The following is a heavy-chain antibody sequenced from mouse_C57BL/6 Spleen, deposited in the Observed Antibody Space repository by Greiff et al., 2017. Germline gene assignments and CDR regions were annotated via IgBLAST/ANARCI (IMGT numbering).Heavy chain of an antibody. CDR3: ARDEGDYYGSSYVAWFAY. D-gene: IGHD1-1*01. V-gene: IGHV1-62-2*01. Sequence: QVQLQQSGAELVKPGASVKLSCKASGYTFTEYTIHWVKQRSGQGLEWIGWFYPGSGSIKYNEKFKDKATLTADNSSSTVYMELSRLTSEASAVYFWARDEGDYYGSSYVAWFAYWGQGTLVTVSA. CDR1: GYTFTEYT. J-gene: IGHJ3*01. CDR2: FYPGSGSI.